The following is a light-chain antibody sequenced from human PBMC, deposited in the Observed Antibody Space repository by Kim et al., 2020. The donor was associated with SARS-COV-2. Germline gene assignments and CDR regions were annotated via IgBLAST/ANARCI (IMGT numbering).Light chain of an antibody. Sequence: VALGQTVRITCQGDSSRSYYATWYQQKPGQAPIVVIYGKNNRPSGIPDRFSGPSSGNTASLTITGTQAGDEADYYCNSRDSNDNVVFGGGTQLTVL. J-gene: IGLJ2*01. V-gene: IGLV3-19*01. CDR1: SSRSYY. CDR3: NSRDSNDNVV. CDR2: GKN.